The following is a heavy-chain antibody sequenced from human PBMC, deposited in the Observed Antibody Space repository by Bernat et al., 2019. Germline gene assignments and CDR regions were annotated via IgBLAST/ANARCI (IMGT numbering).Heavy chain of an antibody. Sequence: EVQLVESGGGLVQPGGSLRLSCAASGFTFSSHWMHWVRQPPGKGLVWVSRTNSDGSSTSYADSVMGQLTISRENAKNTLYLHMNSLRTEDTAVYYCERTYYGDDFQYWGQGTLVTVSS. V-gene: IGHV3-74*01. CDR3: ERTYYGDDFQY. CDR1: GFTFSSHW. D-gene: IGHD4-17*01. J-gene: IGHJ1*01. CDR2: TNSDGSST.